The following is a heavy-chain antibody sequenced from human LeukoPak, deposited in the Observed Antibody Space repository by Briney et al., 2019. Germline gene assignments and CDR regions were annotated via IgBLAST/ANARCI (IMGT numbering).Heavy chain of an antibody. CDR2: ISAYNRNT. CDR1: GYTLTSYG. J-gene: IGHJ3*02. D-gene: IGHD3-22*01. V-gene: IGHV1-18*01. Sequence: GASVKVSYKASGYTLTSYGISWVRQAPGHALEWMGWISAYNRNTNYAQKLQGRVTMTTDTSTSTAYMELRSLRSDDTAVYYCARVASGLSLRNAFDIWGQGTMVTVSS. CDR3: ARVASGLSLRNAFDI.